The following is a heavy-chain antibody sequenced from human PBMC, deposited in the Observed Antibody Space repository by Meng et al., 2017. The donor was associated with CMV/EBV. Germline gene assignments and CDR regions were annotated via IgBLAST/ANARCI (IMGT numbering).Heavy chain of an antibody. CDR3: AKDPGPTVTPPEYFQH. J-gene: IGHJ1*01. V-gene: IGHV3-30*02. D-gene: IGHD4-17*01. Sequence: GESLKISCAASGLTFSSYGMHWVRQAPGKGLEWVAFIRYDGSNKYYADSVKGRFTISRDNSKNTLYLQMNSLRAEDTAVYYCAKDPGPTVTPPEYFQHWGQGTLVTVSS. CDR2: IRYDGSNK. CDR1: GLTFSSYG.